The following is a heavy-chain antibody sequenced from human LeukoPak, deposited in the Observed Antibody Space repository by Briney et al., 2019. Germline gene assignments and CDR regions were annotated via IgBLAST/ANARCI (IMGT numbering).Heavy chain of an antibody. J-gene: IGHJ3*02. CDR1: GGSISSYY. Sequence: PSETLSLTCTVSGGSISSYYWSWIRQPPGKGLEWIGYIYYSGSTNYNPSLKSRVTISVDTSKNQFSLKLSSVTAADTAVYYCARESIAAAAYAFDIWGQGTMVTVSS. V-gene: IGHV4-59*12. CDR2: IYYSGST. D-gene: IGHD6-13*01. CDR3: ARESIAAAAYAFDI.